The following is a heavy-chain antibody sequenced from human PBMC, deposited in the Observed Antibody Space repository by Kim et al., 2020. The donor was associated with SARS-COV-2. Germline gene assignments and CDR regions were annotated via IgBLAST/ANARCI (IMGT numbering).Heavy chain of an antibody. J-gene: IGHJ5*02. CDR1: GFSLSTSGVG. Sequence: SGPTLVNPTQTLTLTCTFSGFSLSTSGVGVGWIRQPPGKALEWLALIYWDDDKRYSPSLKSRLTITKDTSKNQVVLTMTNMDPVDTATYYCAHRRGFYDILTGYSSYNWFDPWGQGTLVTVPS. D-gene: IGHD3-9*01. V-gene: IGHV2-5*02. CDR3: AHRRGFYDILTGYSSYNWFDP. CDR2: IYWDDDK.